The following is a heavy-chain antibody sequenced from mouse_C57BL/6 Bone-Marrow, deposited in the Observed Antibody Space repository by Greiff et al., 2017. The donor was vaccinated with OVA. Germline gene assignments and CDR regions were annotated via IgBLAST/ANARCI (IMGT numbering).Heavy chain of an antibody. D-gene: IGHD4-1*01. Sequence: QVTLNVCGPGILQSSQTLSLTCSFSGFSLSTSGMGVSWIRQPSGKGLEWLAHIYWDDDKRYNPSLKSRLTISKDTSRNQVFLKITSVDTADTATYYCARRTPTWDDYWGQGTTLTVSS. J-gene: IGHJ2*01. CDR1: GFSLSTSGMG. V-gene: IGHV8-12*01. CDR2: IYWDDDK. CDR3: ARRTPTWDDY.